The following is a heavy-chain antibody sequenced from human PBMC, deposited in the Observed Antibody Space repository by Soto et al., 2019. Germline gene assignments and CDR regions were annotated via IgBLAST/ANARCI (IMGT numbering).Heavy chain of an antibody. D-gene: IGHD6-19*01. J-gene: IGHJ6*02. CDR3: ARGREYSSGWYIDYYYYYGMDV. Sequence: LSLTCAVYGGSFSGYYWSWIRQPPGKGLEWIGEINHSGSTNYNPSLKSRVTISVDTSKNQFSLKLSSVTAADTAVYYCARGREYSSGWYIDYYYYYGMDVWGQGTTVTVSS. CDR1: GGSFSGYY. CDR2: INHSGST. V-gene: IGHV4-34*01.